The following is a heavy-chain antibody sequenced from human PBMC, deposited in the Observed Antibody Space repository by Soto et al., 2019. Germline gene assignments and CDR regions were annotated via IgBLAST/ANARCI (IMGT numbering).Heavy chain of an antibody. D-gene: IGHD3-10*01. Sequence: EVQLVESGGGVVQPGGSLRLSCVGSGFTFSSDWMHWVRQVPGKGLVWLSHISNDGRSISYADSVRGRFTISRDNAKNTLYLQMNSLRAEDAALYYCVRDLPREGMDYWGQGTLVTVSS. V-gene: IGHV3-74*01. J-gene: IGHJ4*02. CDR1: GFTFSSDW. CDR3: VRDLPREGMDY. CDR2: ISNDGRSI.